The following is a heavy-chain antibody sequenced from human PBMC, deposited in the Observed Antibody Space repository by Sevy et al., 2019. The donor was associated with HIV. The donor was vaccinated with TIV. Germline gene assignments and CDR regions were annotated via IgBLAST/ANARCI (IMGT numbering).Heavy chain of an antibody. D-gene: IGHD3-3*01. CDR2: IIPIFGTT. Sequence: ASVKVSCKASGGTFSTHGISWVRQAPGQGLESIGGIIPIFGTTNYAQNFQGRVTITADGSTNTAYMDLSSLTSEDTAVYYCGRFTIFGVELGSYAMDVWGQGTTVTVSS. J-gene: IGHJ6*02. CDR3: GRFTIFGVELGSYAMDV. V-gene: IGHV1-69*13. CDR1: GGTFSTHG.